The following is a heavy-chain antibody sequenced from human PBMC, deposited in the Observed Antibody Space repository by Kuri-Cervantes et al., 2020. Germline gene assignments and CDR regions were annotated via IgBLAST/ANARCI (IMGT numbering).Heavy chain of an antibody. V-gene: IGHV3-21*01. CDR1: GFTFSSYS. CDR3: AKDLGGYNFY. Sequence: GEFLKISCAASGFTFSSYSMNWVRQAPGKGLEWVSSISSSSTYIYYADSVKGRFTISRDNSKNTLYLQMNSLRAEDTAVYYCAKDLGGYNFYWGQGTLVTVSS. J-gene: IGHJ4*02. CDR2: ISSSSTYI. D-gene: IGHD5-24*01.